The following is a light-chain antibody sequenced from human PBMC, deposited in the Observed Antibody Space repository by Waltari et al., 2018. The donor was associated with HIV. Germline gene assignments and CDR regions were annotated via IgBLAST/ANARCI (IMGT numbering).Light chain of an antibody. CDR2: GVN. CDR1: SRDVGAYNF. J-gene: IGLJ2*01. CDR3: SSYAGPDHLL. Sequence: QSALTQPPSASGSPGQSVTFSCTGTSRDVGAYNFVPWYQQHPGKAPKLIIYGVNQRPSGVPVRFSGSKSGSTASLTVAGRQADDEADYYCSSYAGPDHLLFGGGTKLTVL. V-gene: IGLV2-8*01.